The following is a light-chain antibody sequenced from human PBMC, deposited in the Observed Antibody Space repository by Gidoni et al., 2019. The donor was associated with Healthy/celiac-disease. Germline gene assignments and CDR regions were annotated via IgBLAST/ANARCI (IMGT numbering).Light chain of an antibody. CDR2: SNN. V-gene: IGLV1-44*01. Sequence: QSVLTQPPSASGTPGQRVTISCSGSSSNIYSNNQRPSGVPDRFSGSKSGTSASLAISGLQSGDEADYYCAAWDDSLNGPVFGGGTKLTVL. CDR3: AAWDDSLNGPV. CDR1: SSNI. J-gene: IGLJ2*01.